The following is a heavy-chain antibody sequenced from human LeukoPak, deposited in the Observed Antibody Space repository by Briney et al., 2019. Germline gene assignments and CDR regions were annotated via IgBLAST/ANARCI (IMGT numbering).Heavy chain of an antibody. Sequence: GGSLRLSCAASGFTFSGYAMTWVRQAPGKGLEWVSSITGSGDYTYYIDSVKGRCTISRDNSKNILYLQMNSLRGEDTALYYCAKDGLYYDGSAHVYYFDYWGQGTLVAVSS. J-gene: IGHJ4*02. V-gene: IGHV3-23*01. CDR1: GFTFSGYA. D-gene: IGHD3-22*01. CDR3: AKDGLYYDGSAHVYYFDY. CDR2: ITGSGDYT.